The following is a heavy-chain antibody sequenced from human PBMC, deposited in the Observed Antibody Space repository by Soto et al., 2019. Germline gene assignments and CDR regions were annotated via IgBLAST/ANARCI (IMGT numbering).Heavy chain of an antibody. CDR2: VYYTGNT. Sequence: QVQLQESGPGLMKPSETLTLICTISDAAISNFYWSWIRQAPGKGLEWLGYVYYTGNTKYNPSLGSRVTISLGTSQHQFSPKLKSVTAAYTAIYYFARQIDWLGVTESWGPGTLVTVSS. D-gene: IGHD3-9*01. CDR3: ARQIDWLGVTES. CDR1: DAAISNFY. V-gene: IGHV4-59*08. J-gene: IGHJ5*01.